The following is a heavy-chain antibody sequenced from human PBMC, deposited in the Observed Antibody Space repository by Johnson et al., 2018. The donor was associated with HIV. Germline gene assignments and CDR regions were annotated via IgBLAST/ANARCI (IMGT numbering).Heavy chain of an antibody. V-gene: IGHV3-30*02. D-gene: IGHD3-22*01. CDR1: GFTFSSYC. Sequence: QVQLVESGGGVVQPGGSLRLSCAASGFTFSSYCMHWVRQAPGKGLEWVAFIRFDGSNKYYADSVKGRFTISRDNSKTTLYLQMNSLIAGATAVYYCARTPSTYYFYCRGYVDAFDIWGQGTMVTVSS. CDR3: ARTPSTYYFYCRGYVDAFDI. CDR2: IRFDGSNK. J-gene: IGHJ3*02.